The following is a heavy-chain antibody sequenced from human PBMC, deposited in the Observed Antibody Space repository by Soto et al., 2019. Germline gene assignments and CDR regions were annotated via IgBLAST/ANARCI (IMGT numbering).Heavy chain of an antibody. CDR2: IFYSGST. V-gene: IGHV4-39*01. CDR3: ARHLRPQWLVREDYYYYYGMDV. D-gene: IGHD6-19*01. CDR1: GGSISSSSYY. Sequence: PSETLSLTCTVSGGSISSSSYYWGWIRQPPGKGLEWIGSIFYSGSTYYNPSLKSRVTISVDTSKNQFSLKLSSVTAADTAVYYCARHLRPQWLVREDYYYYYGMDVWGQGTTVTVSS. J-gene: IGHJ6*02.